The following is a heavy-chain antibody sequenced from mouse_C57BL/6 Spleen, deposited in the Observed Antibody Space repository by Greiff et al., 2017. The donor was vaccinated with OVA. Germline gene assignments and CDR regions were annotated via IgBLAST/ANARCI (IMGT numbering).Heavy chain of an antibody. CDR2: IDPENGDT. CDR3: TTLLDRAWFAY. Sequence: VQLQQSGAELVRPGASVKLSCTASGFNIKDDYMHWVKQRPEQGLEWIGWIDPENGDTEYASKFQGKATITADTSSNTAYLQLSSLTSEDTAVYYCTTLLDRAWFAYWGQGTLVTVSA. CDR1: GFNIKDDY. V-gene: IGHV14-4*01. D-gene: IGHD3-1*01. J-gene: IGHJ3*01.